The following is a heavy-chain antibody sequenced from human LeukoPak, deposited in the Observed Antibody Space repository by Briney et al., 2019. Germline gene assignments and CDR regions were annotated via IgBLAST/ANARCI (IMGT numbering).Heavy chain of an antibody. CDR1: GFTFSSYS. Sequence: GGSLRLSCAASGFTFSSYSMNWVRQAPGKGLEWVSSISSSSSYIYYADSVKGRFTISRDNSKNSLYLQMNSLRAEDTAVYYCARDRPCSGGSRYSARGLDYWGQGTLVTVSS. V-gene: IGHV3-21*01. J-gene: IGHJ4*02. CDR2: ISSSSSYI. CDR3: ARDRPCSGGSRYSARGLDY. D-gene: IGHD2-15*01.